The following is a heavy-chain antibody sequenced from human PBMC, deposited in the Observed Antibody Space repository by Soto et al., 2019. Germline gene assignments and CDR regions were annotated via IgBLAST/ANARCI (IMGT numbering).Heavy chain of an antibody. V-gene: IGHV5-51*01. Sequence: GESLKISCKGSGYSFTNYWIGWVRQMPGKGLEWMGMIYPDDSDTKYSPSFQGQVTFSADKSINTAYLQWSSLKASDTTIYYCARLEWLSLAAWFDPWGQGTLVTVSS. CDR1: GYSFTNYW. J-gene: IGHJ5*02. D-gene: IGHD3-3*01. CDR3: ARLEWLSLAAWFDP. CDR2: IYPDDSDT.